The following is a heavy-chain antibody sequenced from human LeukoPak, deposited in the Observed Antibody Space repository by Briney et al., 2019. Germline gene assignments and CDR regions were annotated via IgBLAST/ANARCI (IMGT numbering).Heavy chain of an antibody. CDR2: IYYSGST. CDR3: ASNLLKGKFRYYFDY. CDR1: GGSISSSSYY. D-gene: IGHD3-10*01. J-gene: IGHJ4*02. V-gene: IGHV4-39*01. Sequence: PSETLSLTCTVSGGSISSSSYYWGWIRQPPGKGLEWIGSIYYSGSTYYNPSLKSRVTISVDTSKNQFSLKLSSVTAADTAVYYCASNLLKGKFRYYFDYWGQGTLVTVSS.